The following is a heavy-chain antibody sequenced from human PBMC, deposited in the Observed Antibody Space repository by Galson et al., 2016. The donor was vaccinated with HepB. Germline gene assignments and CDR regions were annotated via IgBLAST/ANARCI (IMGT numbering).Heavy chain of an antibody. CDR1: GYTFTNYY. Sequence: SVKVSCKASGYTFTNYYMHWVRQAPGQGLEWMGLIHPTSGSPNYAQKFQDRVAMTRDTSTSTVYMELSSLRSEDPAVYYCARPLLPFSGDNGYYYYGFDVWGQGTTVTVSS. D-gene: IGHD4-17*01. J-gene: IGHJ6*02. V-gene: IGHV1-46*01. CDR3: ARPLLPFSGDNGYYYYGFDV. CDR2: IHPTSGSP.